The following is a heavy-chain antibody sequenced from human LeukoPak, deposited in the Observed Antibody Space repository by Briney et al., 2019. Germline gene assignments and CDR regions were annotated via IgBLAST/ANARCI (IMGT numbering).Heavy chain of an antibody. CDR3: ARVLPSYYDILTGYPSHAFDI. Sequence: SETLSLTCTVSGYSISSGYYWGWIRQPPGKGLEWIGSIYHSGSTYYNPSLKSRVTISVDTSKNQFSLKLSSVTAADTAVYYCARVLPSYYDILTGYPSHAFDIWGQGTMVTVSS. V-gene: IGHV4-38-2*02. D-gene: IGHD3-9*01. CDR2: IYHSGST. CDR1: GYSISSGYY. J-gene: IGHJ3*02.